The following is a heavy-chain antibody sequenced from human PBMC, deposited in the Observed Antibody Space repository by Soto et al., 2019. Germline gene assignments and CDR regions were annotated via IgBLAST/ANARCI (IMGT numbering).Heavy chain of an antibody. CDR1: GFTFSSSA. CDR2: IDVGSANA. CDR3: ASGPPTDLDSY. J-gene: IGHJ4*02. V-gene: IGHV1-58*01. D-gene: IGHD6-25*01. Sequence: GASVKVSCKTSGFTFSSSAVHWVRQARGHRLQWIGWIDVGSANANYAQMLQDRVTISRDMSTSTAYMELSSLRSEDTAVYYCASGPPTDLDSYRGRGTLVTVSS.